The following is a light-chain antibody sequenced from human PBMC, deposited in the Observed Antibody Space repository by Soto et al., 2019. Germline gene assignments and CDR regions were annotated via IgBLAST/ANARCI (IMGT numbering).Light chain of an antibody. Sequence: QSALTQPASVSGSPGQSITISCTGSSSGVGDFDLVSWYQQNPGRAPKLIIYEVTRRPSGVSTRFSGSKSANTASLTISGLQADDESDYYCSSYAGSTTWVFGGGTQLTVL. CDR2: EVT. V-gene: IGLV2-23*02. CDR3: SSYAGSTTWV. J-gene: IGLJ3*02. CDR1: SSGVGDFDL.